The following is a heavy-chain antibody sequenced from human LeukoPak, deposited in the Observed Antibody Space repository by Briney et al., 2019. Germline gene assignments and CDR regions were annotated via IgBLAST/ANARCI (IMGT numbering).Heavy chain of an antibody. D-gene: IGHD3-22*01. Sequence: PGGSLRLSCAASGFTFSSYWMHWVRHAPGKGLEWVALISSDGSDKQYAASVKGRFTISRDNSKNTLSLQMNSLRGEDTAVYFCVRENGDATGYYSVAYWGQGVLVTVSS. V-gene: IGHV3-30-3*01. J-gene: IGHJ4*02. CDR1: GFTFSSYW. CDR3: VRENGDATGYYSVAY. CDR2: ISSDGSDK.